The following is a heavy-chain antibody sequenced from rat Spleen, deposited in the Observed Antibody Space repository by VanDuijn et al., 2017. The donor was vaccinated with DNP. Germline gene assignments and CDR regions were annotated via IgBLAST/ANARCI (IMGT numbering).Heavy chain of an antibody. Sequence: QVQLKESGPGLVQPSQTLSLTCTVAGFSLTIYNVHWVRQPPGKVLEWIAAISSGGSTYYNSALKSRLSISRDTSKSQVFLKMNSLQTEDTAIYYCTRDSSFAYWGQGTLVTVSS. CDR1: GFSLTIYN. J-gene: IGHJ3*01. CDR2: ISSGGST. D-gene: IGHD1-2*01. V-gene: IGHV2-6*01. CDR3: TRDSSFAY.